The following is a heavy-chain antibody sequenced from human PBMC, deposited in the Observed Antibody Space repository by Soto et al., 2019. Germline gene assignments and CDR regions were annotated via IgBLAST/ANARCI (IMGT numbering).Heavy chain of an antibody. V-gene: IGHV3-23*01. Sequence: GGSLRLSCAASGFTFSSYAMSWVRQAPGKGLEWVSAISGSGSSTYYADSVKGRFTISRDNSKNTLYLQMNSLRAEDTAVYYCARGRWYHDFWSGYGNWFDPWGQGTLVTVSS. D-gene: IGHD3-3*01. CDR2: ISGSGSST. CDR1: GFTFSSYA. J-gene: IGHJ5*02. CDR3: ARGRWYHDFWSGYGNWFDP.